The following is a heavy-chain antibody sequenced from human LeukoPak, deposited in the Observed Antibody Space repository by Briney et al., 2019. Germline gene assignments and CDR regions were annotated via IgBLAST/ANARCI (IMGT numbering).Heavy chain of an antibody. Sequence: PSETLSLTCAVSGGSIKSNNWWSWVRQHPGKGLEWIGYIYYSGSTYYNPSLKSRVSISVDTSKNQFSLKLSSVTAADTAVYYCARCLATVVTEWAFDIWGQGTMVTVSS. CDR2: IYYSGST. CDR1: GGSIKSNNW. V-gene: IGHV4-31*11. J-gene: IGHJ3*02. D-gene: IGHD4-23*01. CDR3: ARCLATVVTEWAFDI.